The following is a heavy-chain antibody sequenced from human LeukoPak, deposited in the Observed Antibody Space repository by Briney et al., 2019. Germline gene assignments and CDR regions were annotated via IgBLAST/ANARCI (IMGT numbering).Heavy chain of an antibody. Sequence: SVKVSCKASGGTFSSYAISWVRQAPGQGLEWMGGIIPTFGTANYAQKFQGRVTITADKSTSTAYMELSSLRSEDTAVYYCATSPSDIVVVPDREPYYYGMDVWGKGTTVTVSS. V-gene: IGHV1-69*06. CDR1: GGTFSSYA. D-gene: IGHD2-2*01. CDR3: ATSPSDIVVVPDREPYYYGMDV. J-gene: IGHJ6*04. CDR2: IIPTFGTA.